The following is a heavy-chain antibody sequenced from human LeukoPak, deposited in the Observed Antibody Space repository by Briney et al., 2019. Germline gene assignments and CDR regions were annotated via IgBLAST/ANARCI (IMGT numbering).Heavy chain of an antibody. CDR3: ASGPRPFAY. CDR1: GGSISRSSYY. CDR2: IYYSGST. J-gene: IGHJ4*02. V-gene: IGHV4-39*01. Sequence: SETLSLTCSVSGGSISRSSYYWGWIRQPPGKGLEWIGSIYYSGSTYYNPSLKSRVTISVDTSKNQFSLKLSSVTAADTAVYYCASGPRPFAYWGQGTLVTVSS.